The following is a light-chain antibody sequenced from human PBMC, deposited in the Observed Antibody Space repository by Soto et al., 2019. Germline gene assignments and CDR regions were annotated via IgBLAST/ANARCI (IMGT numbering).Light chain of an antibody. J-gene: IGLJ2*01. CDR1: SSDVGGYNY. Sequence: QSALTQPASVSGSPGQSITISCTGTSSDVGGYNYVSWYQQHPGKAPKLMIYEVSNRPSGVSNRFSGSKSGNPASLTISGLQAEDVADYYCSSYTSSSTLVVFGGGTQLTVL. CDR2: EVS. V-gene: IGLV2-14*01. CDR3: SSYTSSSTLVV.